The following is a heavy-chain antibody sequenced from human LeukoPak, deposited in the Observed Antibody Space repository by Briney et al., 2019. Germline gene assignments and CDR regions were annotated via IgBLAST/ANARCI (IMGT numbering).Heavy chain of an antibody. J-gene: IGHJ4*02. D-gene: IGHD4-23*01. V-gene: IGHV1-69*13. Sequence: ASVKVSCKASGYTFTSYYLHWVRQAPGQGLEWMGGIIPIFGTANYAQKFQGRVTITADESTSTAYMELSSLRSEDTAVYYCASSYGGNSGFDYWGQGTLVTVSS. CDR3: ASSYGGNSGFDY. CDR1: GYTFTSYY. CDR2: IIPIFGTA.